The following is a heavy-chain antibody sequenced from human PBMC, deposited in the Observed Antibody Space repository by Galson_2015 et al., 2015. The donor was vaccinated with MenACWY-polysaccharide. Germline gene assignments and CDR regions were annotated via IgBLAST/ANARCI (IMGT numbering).Heavy chain of an antibody. Sequence: SLRLSCAVSGFTFSNYDINWVRQAPEKGLEWLSFISSTSGIIHYTDSVKGRFTISRDNAKNSLYLQMNSLRAEDTAVYYCARGLWGGYAFDAWGQGTMVTVSS. J-gene: IGHJ3*01. CDR1: GFTFSNYD. D-gene: IGHD2-21*01. CDR2: ISSTSGII. V-gene: IGHV3-48*03. CDR3: ARGLWGGYAFDA.